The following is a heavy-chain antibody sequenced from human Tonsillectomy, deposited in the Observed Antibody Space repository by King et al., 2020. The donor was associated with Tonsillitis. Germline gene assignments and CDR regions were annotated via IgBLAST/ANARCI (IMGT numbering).Heavy chain of an antibody. Sequence: VQLVESGGRLVQPGVSLRLSCAASGFTFSDYWMGWVRQAPGKGLEWVANIKFDESEEVYVDSVQGRFTISRDNAKKSLYLEMKSLSADDTAVYFCARVGEAGFDFWGQGTLVTVSS. CDR1: GFTFSDYW. D-gene: IGHD6-19*01. V-gene: IGHV3-7*03. CDR2: IKFDESEE. J-gene: IGHJ4*02. CDR3: ARVGEAGFDF.